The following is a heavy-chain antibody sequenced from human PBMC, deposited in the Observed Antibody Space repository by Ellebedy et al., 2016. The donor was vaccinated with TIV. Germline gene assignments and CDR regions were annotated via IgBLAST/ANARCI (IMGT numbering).Heavy chain of an antibody. CDR2: ISGSGGST. CDR1: GFTFSSYA. Sequence: GESLKISCAASGFTFSSYAMSWVRQAPGKGLEWVSSISGSGGSTYYADSVKGRFTISRDNSKNTLYLKMNSLRAEDTAVYYCAKDYSGLRGLDVWGQGTTVTVSS. J-gene: IGHJ6*02. V-gene: IGHV3-23*01. D-gene: IGHD5-12*01. CDR3: AKDYSGLRGLDV.